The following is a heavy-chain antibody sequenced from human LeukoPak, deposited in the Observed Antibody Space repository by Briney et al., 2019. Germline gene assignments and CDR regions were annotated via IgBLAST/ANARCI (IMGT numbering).Heavy chain of an antibody. Sequence: PSETLSLTCTVSGGSISSHYWSWIRQPAGKGLEWIGRIYISGDTDYNPSLKSRVTMSVDTSKNQFFLKLSSVTAADTAVYHCARDQRAYYHMDVWGKGTTVTVSS. J-gene: IGHJ6*03. V-gene: IGHV4-4*07. CDR3: ARDQRAYYHMDV. CDR1: GGSISSHY. CDR2: IYISGDT.